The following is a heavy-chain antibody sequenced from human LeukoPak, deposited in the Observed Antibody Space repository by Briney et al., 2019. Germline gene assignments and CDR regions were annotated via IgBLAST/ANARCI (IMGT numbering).Heavy chain of an antibody. J-gene: IGHJ5*02. Sequence: SETLSLTCTVSGGSISNYYWSWIRQPPGKGLEWIGYIYYSGSTNYNPSLKRRVTISVDTSKNQFSLKLSSVTAADTAVYYCARHTAEKYNWFDRWGQGTLVTVSS. CDR2: IYYSGST. CDR3: ARHTAEKYNWFDR. D-gene: IGHD5-24*01. CDR1: GGSISNYY. V-gene: IGHV4-59*08.